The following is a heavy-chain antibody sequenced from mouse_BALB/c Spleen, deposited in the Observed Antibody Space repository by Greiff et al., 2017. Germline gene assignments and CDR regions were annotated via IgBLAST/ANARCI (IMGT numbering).Heavy chain of an antibody. J-gene: IGHJ4*01. Sequence: EVQLVESGGGLVQPGGSLRLSCATSGFTFTDYYMSWVRQPPGKALEWLGFIRNKANGYTTEYSASVKGRFTISRDNSQSILYLQMNTLRAEDSATYYCARDGELRRGLYYAMDYWGQGTSVTVSS. CDR1: GFTFTDYY. CDR2: IRNKANGYTT. D-gene: IGHD2-12*01. CDR3: ARDGELRRGLYYAMDY. V-gene: IGHV7-3*02.